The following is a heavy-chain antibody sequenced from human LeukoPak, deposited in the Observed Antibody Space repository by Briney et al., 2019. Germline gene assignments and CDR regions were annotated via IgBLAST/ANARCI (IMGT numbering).Heavy chain of an antibody. CDR3: ARRGGSYTFDY. Sequence: SETLSLTCTVSGGSISGYYWSWIRKPPGKGLECIGFISDSGTTNYNPSLKSRVTISLDTSKNQFSLKVTSVTAADTAMYYCARRGGSYTFDYWGQGTLVTVSS. J-gene: IGHJ4*02. D-gene: IGHD1-26*01. CDR2: ISDSGTT. V-gene: IGHV4-59*01. CDR1: GGSISGYY.